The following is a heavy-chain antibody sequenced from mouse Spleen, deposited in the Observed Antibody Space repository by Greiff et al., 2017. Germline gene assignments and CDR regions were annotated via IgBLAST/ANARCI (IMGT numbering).Heavy chain of an antibody. J-gene: IGHJ2*01. Sequence: EVKLMESGGGLVKPGGSLKLSCAASGFTFSDYGMHWVRQAPEKGLEWVAYISSGSSTIYYADTVKGRFTISRDNAKNTLFLQMTSLRSEDTAMNYCARRSTMIFDYWGQGTTLTVSS. D-gene: IGHD2-4*01. CDR3: ARRSTMIFDY. V-gene: IGHV5-17*01. CDR2: ISSGSSTI. CDR1: GFTFSDYG.